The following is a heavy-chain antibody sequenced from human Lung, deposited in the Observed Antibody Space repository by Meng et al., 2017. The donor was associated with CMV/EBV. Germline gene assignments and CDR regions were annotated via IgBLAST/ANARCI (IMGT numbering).Heavy chain of an antibody. Sequence: SETXSLTCTVSGGSISSYFWSWIRQPPGKGLEWIGYIYYTGSTNYNPSLKSRVTISVDTSKKQFSLKLSSVTAADTAVYYCARDSLYEPKYGTDVWGPGTTVTVSS. D-gene: IGHD5/OR15-5a*01. CDR1: GGSISSYF. CDR2: IYYTGST. CDR3: ARDSLYEPKYGTDV. V-gene: IGHV4-59*12. J-gene: IGHJ6*02.